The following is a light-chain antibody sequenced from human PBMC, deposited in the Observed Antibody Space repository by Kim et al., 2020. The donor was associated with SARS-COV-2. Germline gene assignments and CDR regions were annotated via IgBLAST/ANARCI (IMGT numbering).Light chain of an antibody. J-gene: IGLJ3*02. V-gene: IGLV2-14*03. Sequence: QSALTQPASVSGSPGQSITVSCTGTSSDVGGYNYVSWYQQHPGKAPKFIIFDVNKRPSGVSNRFSGSKSGNTASLTISGLQAEDEADYYCSSYTTSTTWVFGGGTQLTVL. CDR2: DVN. CDR1: SSDVGGYNY. CDR3: SSYTTSTTWV.